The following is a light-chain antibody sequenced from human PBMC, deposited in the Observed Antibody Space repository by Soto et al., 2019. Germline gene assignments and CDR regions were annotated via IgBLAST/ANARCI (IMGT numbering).Light chain of an antibody. J-gene: IGKJ1*01. Sequence: AIRMTQSPSSFSASKGDRVTITCRASQGISSYLAWFQQKPGKAPKVLIYAASTLQSGVPSRFSGSGSGTDFTLTISCLQSEDFATYYCQQSGDTPPWTFGQGTKVDIK. V-gene: IGKV1-8*01. CDR1: QGISSY. CDR2: AAS. CDR3: QQSGDTPPWT.